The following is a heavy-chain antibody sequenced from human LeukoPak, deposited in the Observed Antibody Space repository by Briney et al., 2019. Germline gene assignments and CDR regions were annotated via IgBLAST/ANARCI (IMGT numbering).Heavy chain of an antibody. V-gene: IGHV4-30-4*01. CDR1: GGSISSGDYY. Sequence: SETLSLTCTVSGGSISSGDYYWSWIRQPPGKGLEWIAYMYYSGSTYYNPSLKSRVTMSADTSKDQLSLKLSSVTAADTAVYYCARPYYYDSSIDPWGQGILVTVSS. D-gene: IGHD3-22*01. CDR2: MYYSGST. J-gene: IGHJ5*02. CDR3: ARPYYYDSSIDP.